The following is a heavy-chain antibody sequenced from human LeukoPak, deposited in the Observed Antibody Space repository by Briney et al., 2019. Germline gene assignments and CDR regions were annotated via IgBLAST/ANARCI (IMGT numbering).Heavy chain of an antibody. CDR3: ARGPYYDILTGYSNDY. CDR2: ISSSTTYI. CDR1: GFSFNTYG. V-gene: IGHV3-21*01. J-gene: IGHJ4*02. D-gene: IGHD3-9*01. Sequence: GGSLRLSCVASGFSFNTYGMHWVRQAPGKGLEWVSSISSSTTYIYYADSVKGRFTISRDNAKNSLYLQMHSLRAEDTAVYYCARGPYYDILTGYSNDYWGQGTLVTVSS.